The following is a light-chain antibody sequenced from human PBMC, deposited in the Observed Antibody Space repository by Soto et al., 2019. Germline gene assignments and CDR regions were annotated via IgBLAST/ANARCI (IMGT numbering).Light chain of an antibody. CDR2: DAS. CDR1: LSISNW. Sequence: DIQMTQSPSTLYASVGDRVTITCRASLSISNWLAWYQQKPGRAPKLLIYDASSLESGVPSRFRGSGSGTEFTLTITCLQPDDFATYYCQQYNAYSGPFGQGTRLEIK. CDR3: QQYNAYSGP. V-gene: IGKV1-5*01. J-gene: IGKJ5*01.